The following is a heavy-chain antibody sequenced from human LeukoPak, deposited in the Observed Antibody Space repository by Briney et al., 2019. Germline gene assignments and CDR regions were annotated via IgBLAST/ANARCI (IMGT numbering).Heavy chain of an antibody. D-gene: IGHD5-12*01. CDR2: LSSRGSPM. CDR3: AREGGHSGYDDFDY. V-gene: IGHV3-48*03. CDR1: GFTFSSYE. J-gene: IGHJ4*02. Sequence: GGSLRLSCAASGFTFSSYEMNWVRQAPGKGLEWVSYLSSRGSPMYYADSVKGRFTISRDNAKNSLYLQMNSLRAEDTAVYYCAREGGHSGYDDFDYWGQGTLVTVSS.